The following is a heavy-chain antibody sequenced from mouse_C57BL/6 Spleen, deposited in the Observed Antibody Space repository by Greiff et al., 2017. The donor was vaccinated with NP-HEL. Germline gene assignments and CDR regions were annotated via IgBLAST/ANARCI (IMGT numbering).Heavy chain of an antibody. Sequence: QVQLQQPGAELVKPGASVKLSCKASGYTFTSYWMHWVKQRPGQGLEWIGMIHPNSGRTNYNEKFKSKATLTVDKSSSTAYMQLSSLTSEDSAVYYCARWHYGSSYAMDYWGQGTSVTVSS. CDR2: IHPNSGRT. J-gene: IGHJ4*01. CDR1: GYTFTSYW. D-gene: IGHD1-1*01. V-gene: IGHV1-64*01. CDR3: ARWHYGSSYAMDY.